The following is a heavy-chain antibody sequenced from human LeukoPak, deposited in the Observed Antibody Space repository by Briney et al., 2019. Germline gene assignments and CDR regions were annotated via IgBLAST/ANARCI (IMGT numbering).Heavy chain of an antibody. CDR3: AKSVVVITFRFDD. J-gene: IGHJ4*02. D-gene: IGHD2-15*01. Sequence: GGSLRLSCAASGFTFXSXAMSWVRQAPGKGLEWXSSVSDSXXXXXXXXXXXXXFAISRDNSKNTLYLQMTSLRADDTAVYYCAKSVVVITFRFDDWGQGALVTVSS. CDR1: GFTFXSXA. V-gene: IGHV3-23*01. CDR2: VSDSXXXX.